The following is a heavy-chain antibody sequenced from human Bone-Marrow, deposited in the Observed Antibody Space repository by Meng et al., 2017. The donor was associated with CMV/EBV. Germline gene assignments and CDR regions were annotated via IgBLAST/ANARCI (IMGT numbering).Heavy chain of an antibody. CDR2: IIPIFGTA. V-gene: IGHV1-69*05. CDR3: ARGCGGDCRYDYGLDV. J-gene: IGHJ6*02. D-gene: IGHD2-21*01. Sequence: SVKVSCKASGGTFSSYAISWVRQAPGQGLEWMGGIIPIFGTANYAQKFQGRVTITTDESTSTAYMELSRLRSEDTAVYYCARGCGGDCRYDYGLDVWGQGTTVTVSS. CDR1: GGTFSSYA.